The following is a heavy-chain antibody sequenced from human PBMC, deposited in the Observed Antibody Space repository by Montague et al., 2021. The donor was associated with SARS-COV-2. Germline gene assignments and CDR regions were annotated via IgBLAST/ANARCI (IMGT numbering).Heavy chain of an antibody. J-gene: IGHJ3*01. Sequence: SETLSLTCTVSGGSISSPDYYWGWIRQSPGKGLEWIGSISYAGRTYYNPSLKGRVTLSRDTSKNQFSLKLQSVTPADTAVYYCARGQVTISGVLIFIPAAGHLDGWGQGTSVTVSS. D-gene: IGHD3-3*01. CDR2: ISYAGRT. V-gene: IGHV4-39*07. CDR3: ARGQVTISGVLIFIPAAGHLDG. CDR1: GGSISSPDYY.